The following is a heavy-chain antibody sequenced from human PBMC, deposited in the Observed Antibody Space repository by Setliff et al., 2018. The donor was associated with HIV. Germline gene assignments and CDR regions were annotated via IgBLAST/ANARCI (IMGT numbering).Heavy chain of an antibody. V-gene: IGHV4-39*07. J-gene: IGHJ4*02. Sequence: SETLSLTCTVSGGSITSTTYYWGWIRQPPGKGLEWIGEVYHTGSTNSNPSLKSRVTISVDTSKNEFSLRLRSVTAADTAVYYCARDSGYSFGFNYFDYWGQGTLVTVSS. CDR1: GGSITSTTYY. D-gene: IGHD5-18*01. CDR3: ARDSGYSFGFNYFDY. CDR2: VYHTGST.